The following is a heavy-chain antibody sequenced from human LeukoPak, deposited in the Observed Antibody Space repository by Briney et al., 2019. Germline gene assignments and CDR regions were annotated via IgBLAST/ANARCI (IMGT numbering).Heavy chain of an antibody. CDR1: GFTFSNVW. CDR3: TTDLPP. J-gene: IGHJ5*02. CDR2: IRSKINGGTT. V-gene: IGHV3-15*01. Sequence: KSGGSLRLSCVASGFTFSNVWMDWVRQAPGKGLEWVGRIRSKINGGTTDYAAPVKGRITISRDDSKRTLYLQMNSLKIEDTAVYYCTTDLPPWGQGTLVTVSS.